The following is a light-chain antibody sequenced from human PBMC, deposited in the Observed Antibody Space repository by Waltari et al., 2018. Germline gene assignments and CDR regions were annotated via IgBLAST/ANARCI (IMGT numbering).Light chain of an antibody. V-gene: IGKV3-20*01. CDR2: GAS. Sequence: EIVLTQSPGTLSLSPGARATLSCRASQSVSSSYLAWYQQKPGQAPRLLIYGASSRATGLPDRFSGSGSGTDFTLTISRLEPEDFAVYYCQQYGSSPFTFGGGTKVEIK. CDR1: QSVSSSY. CDR3: QQYGSSPFT. J-gene: IGKJ4*01.